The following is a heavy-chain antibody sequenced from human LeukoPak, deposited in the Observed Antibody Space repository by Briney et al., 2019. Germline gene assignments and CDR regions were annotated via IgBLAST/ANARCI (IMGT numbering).Heavy chain of an antibody. CDR1: GGSFSGYY. Sequence: PSETLSLTCAVYGGSFSGYYWSWIRQPPRKGLEWIGEINHSGSTNYNPSLKSRVTISVDTSKNQFSLKLSSVTAADTAVYYCARDAGGYSYGNFDYWGQGTLVIVSS. V-gene: IGHV4-34*01. CDR2: INHSGST. J-gene: IGHJ4*02. D-gene: IGHD5-18*01. CDR3: ARDAGGYSYGNFDY.